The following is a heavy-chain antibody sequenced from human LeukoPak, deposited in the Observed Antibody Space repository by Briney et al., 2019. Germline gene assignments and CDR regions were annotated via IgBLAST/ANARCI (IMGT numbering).Heavy chain of an antibody. Sequence: GESLKISCEGSGYSFTNYWITWVRQMPGKGLEWMGRIDPSDSYTNYSPSFQGHVTISADKSISSAYLQWNSLKASDTAMYYCARIAVAEHDALGIWGQGTMVTVSS. CDR2: IDPSDSYT. D-gene: IGHD6-13*01. V-gene: IGHV5-10-1*01. CDR1: GYSFTNYW. CDR3: ARIAVAEHDALGI. J-gene: IGHJ3*02.